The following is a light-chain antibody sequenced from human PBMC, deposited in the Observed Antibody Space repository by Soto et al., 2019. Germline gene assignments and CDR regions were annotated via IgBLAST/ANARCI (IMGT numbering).Light chain of an antibody. V-gene: IGLV2-14*03. Sequence: QSALTQPASVSGSPGQSITISCSGTSSDFGGYNYVFWYQHHPGKAPKLMIYDVSNRPSGVSNRFSGSKSGNTASLTISGLQAEDEADYYCSSYTSSSTYGFGTGTKVTVL. J-gene: IGLJ1*01. CDR3: SSYTSSSTYG. CDR1: SSDFGGYNY. CDR2: DVS.